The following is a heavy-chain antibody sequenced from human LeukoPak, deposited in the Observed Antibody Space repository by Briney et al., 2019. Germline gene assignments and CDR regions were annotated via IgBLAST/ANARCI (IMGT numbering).Heavy chain of an antibody. V-gene: IGHV4-38-2*01. J-gene: IGHJ4*02. CDR2: IYHSGST. D-gene: IGHD1-26*01. CDR1: GYSISSGYY. Sequence: PSETLSLTCAVSGYSISSGYYWDWIRQPPGKGLEWIGSIYHSGSTYYNPSLKSRVTISVDTSKNQFSLKLSSVTAADTAVYYCARQRRDVGATLGAFDYWGQGTLVTVSS. CDR3: ARQRRDVGATLGAFDY.